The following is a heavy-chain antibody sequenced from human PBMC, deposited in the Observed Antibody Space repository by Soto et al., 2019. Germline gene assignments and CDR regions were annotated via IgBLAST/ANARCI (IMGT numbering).Heavy chain of an antibody. J-gene: IGHJ6*02. CDR3: ARDDLLAAAERYYGMDV. Sequence: QVQLVESGGGVVQPGRSLRLSCAASGFTFSSYGMHWVRQAPGKGLEWVAVIWYDGSNKYYADSVKGRFTISRDNSKNTLYLQMNSLRAEDTAVYYCARDDLLAAAERYYGMDVWGQGTTVTVSS. D-gene: IGHD6-13*01. CDR1: GFTFSSYG. V-gene: IGHV3-33*01. CDR2: IWYDGSNK.